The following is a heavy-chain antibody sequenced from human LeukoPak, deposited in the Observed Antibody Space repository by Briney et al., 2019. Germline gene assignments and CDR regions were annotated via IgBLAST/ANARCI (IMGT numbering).Heavy chain of an antibody. V-gene: IGHV3-11*05. CDR1: GFTFSDYY. D-gene: IGHD4-17*01. CDR3: ARDRVRVTTVFTWEVYYYGMDV. CDR2: ISSSSSYT. J-gene: IGHJ6*02. Sequence: PGGSRRLSCAASGFTFSDYYMSWIRQAPGKWLEWVSYISSSSSYTNYADSVKGRFTISRDNAKNSLYLQMNSLRAEDTAVYYCARDRVRVTTVFTWEVYYYGMDVWGQGTTVTVSS.